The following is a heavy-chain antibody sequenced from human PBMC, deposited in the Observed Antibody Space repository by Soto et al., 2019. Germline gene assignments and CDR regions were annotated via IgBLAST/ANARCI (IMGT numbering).Heavy chain of an antibody. CDR3: ARERYYDSSGYYQYFDY. CDR1: GGSISSYY. Sequence: PSETLSLTCTVSGGSISSYYWSWIRQPPGKGLEWIGYIYYSGSTNYNPSLKSRVTISVDTSKNQFSLKLSSVTAADTAVYYCARERYYDSSGYYQYFDYWGQGTLVTVSS. V-gene: IGHV4-59*12. CDR2: IYYSGST. D-gene: IGHD3-22*01. J-gene: IGHJ4*02.